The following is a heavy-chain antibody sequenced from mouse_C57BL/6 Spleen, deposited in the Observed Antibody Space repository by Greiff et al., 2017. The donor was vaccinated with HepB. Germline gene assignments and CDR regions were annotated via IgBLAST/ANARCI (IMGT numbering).Heavy chain of an antibody. CDR1: GYTFTDYN. V-gene: IGHV1-22*01. CDR2: INPNNGGT. CDR3: ARGNYVRDAMDY. J-gene: IGHJ4*01. D-gene: IGHD1-1*01. Sequence: EVKLVESGPELVKPGASVKMSCKASGYTFTDYNMHWVKQSHGKSLEWIGYINPNNGGTSYNQKFKGKATLTVNKSSSTAYMELRSLTSEDSAVYYCARGNYVRDAMDYWGQGTSVTVSS.